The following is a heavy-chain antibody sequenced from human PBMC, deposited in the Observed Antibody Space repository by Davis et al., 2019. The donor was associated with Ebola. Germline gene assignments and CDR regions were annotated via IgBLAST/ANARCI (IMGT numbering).Heavy chain of an antibody. V-gene: IGHV3-48*02. Sequence: GGSLRLPCAASGFTFSAYSMNWVRQAPGKGLEWVSYISDSSTTIYYADSVKGRFTISRDNAKNSLYLQMNSLRDEDTAVYYCATDRNWDFDYWGQGTLVTVSS. J-gene: IGHJ4*02. D-gene: IGHD7-27*01. CDR2: ISDSSTTI. CDR3: ATDRNWDFDY. CDR1: GFTFSAYS.